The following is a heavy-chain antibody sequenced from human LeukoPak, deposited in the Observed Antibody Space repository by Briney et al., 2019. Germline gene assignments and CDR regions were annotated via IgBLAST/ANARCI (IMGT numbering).Heavy chain of an antibody. Sequence: GGSLRLSCAASGFTFSSYSMNWVRRAPGKGLEWVSSISSSSSYIYYADSVKGRFTISRDNAKNSLYLQMNSLRAEDTAVYYCAKLQYSSVHSRRTQDYWGQGTLVTVSS. CDR3: AKLQYSSVHSRRTQDY. D-gene: IGHD6-19*01. CDR2: ISSSSSYI. CDR1: GFTFSSYS. V-gene: IGHV3-21*01. J-gene: IGHJ4*02.